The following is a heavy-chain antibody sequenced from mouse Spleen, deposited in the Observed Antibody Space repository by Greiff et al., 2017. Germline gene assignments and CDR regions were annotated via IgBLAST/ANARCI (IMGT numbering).Heavy chain of an antibody. J-gene: IGHJ4*01. Sequence: VQLQQSGAELVKPGASVKMSCKASGYTFTSYWITWVKQRPGQGLEWIGDIYPGSGSTNYNEKFKSKATLTVDTSSSTAYMQLSSLTSEDSAVYYCARSYYDGSYGGAMDYWGQGTSVTVSS. D-gene: IGHD1-1*01. V-gene: IGHV1-55*01. CDR2: IYPGSGST. CDR3: ARSYYDGSYGGAMDY. CDR1: GYTFTSYW.